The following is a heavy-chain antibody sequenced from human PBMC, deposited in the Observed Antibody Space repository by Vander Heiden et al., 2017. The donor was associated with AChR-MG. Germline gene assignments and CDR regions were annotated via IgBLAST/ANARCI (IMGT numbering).Heavy chain of an antibody. CDR1: GGTFSSYT. CDR3: ARDRGVGATGKFDY. CDR2: IIPILGKE. D-gene: IGHD1-26*01. V-gene: IGHV1-69*08. J-gene: IGHJ4*02. Sequence: QVQLVQSGAEVKKPGSSVKVSCKASGGTFSSYTISWVRKAPGQGLEGVGGIIPILGKENYEQKCRGRVTIPAEKSTSTAYMGLSSRGSEDTAVYYCARDRGVGATGKFDYWGQGTLVTVSS.